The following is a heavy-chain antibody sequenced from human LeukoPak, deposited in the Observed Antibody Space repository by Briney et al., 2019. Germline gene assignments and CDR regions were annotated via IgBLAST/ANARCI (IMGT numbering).Heavy chain of an antibody. D-gene: IGHD4-17*01. V-gene: IGHV3-23*01. Sequence: GGSLRLSCAASGFTFTTYTMTWVRQAPGQGLEWVSSILSGGNTYYAESVKGGFTISRDNSKNTLYVQMNSLRAEDTAVYYCVKSVATVTYYKNDCWGQGTLVTVSS. CDR1: GFTFTTYT. CDR2: ILSGGNT. J-gene: IGHJ4*02. CDR3: VKSVATVTYYKNDC.